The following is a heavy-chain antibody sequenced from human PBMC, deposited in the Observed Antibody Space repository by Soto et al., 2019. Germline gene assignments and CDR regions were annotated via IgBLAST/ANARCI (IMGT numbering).Heavy chain of an antibody. J-gene: IGHJ4*02. CDR3: VRDKGSSRRHLFAY. V-gene: IGHV3-48*01. D-gene: IGHD2-15*01. CDR1: GFTFSTYS. Sequence: GGSLRLSCAASGFTFSTYSMHWVRQAPGKGLEWVSYISDISTNIHYADSVKGRFTISRDNDKNSLYLQMNSLRAEDTAVYYCVRDKGSSRRHLFAYWGQGFLVIVSS. CDR2: ISDISTNI.